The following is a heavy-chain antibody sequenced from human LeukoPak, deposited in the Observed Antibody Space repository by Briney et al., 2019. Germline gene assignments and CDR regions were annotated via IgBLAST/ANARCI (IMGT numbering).Heavy chain of an antibody. Sequence: SETLSLTCSISGGSTTGYFWTWIRQPPGKGPEWIGYVYYKGDTSYSPSLDGRVSISVDTSKKQFSLKLSSVAAADTAVYYCARGTSGTLGWGFDICGQGTMVTVSS. J-gene: IGHJ3*02. CDR3: ARGTSGTLGWGFDI. CDR2: VYYKGDT. CDR1: GGSTTGYF. V-gene: IGHV4-59*01. D-gene: IGHD2-2*01.